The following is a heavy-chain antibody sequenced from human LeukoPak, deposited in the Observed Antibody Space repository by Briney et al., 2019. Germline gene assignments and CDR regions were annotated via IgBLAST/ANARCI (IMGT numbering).Heavy chain of an antibody. J-gene: IGHJ4*02. CDR3: TYYGSGAIRF. CDR1: GFTFSNAY. CDR2: VKSKTDGGTT. D-gene: IGHD3-10*01. Sequence: GGSLRLSCTASGFTFSNAYMSWVRQAPGKGLEWVGRVKSKTDGGTTDYAAPVKGRFTISRDDSENSLYLQINSLKTDDTAVYYCTYYGSGAIRFWGQGTLVTVSS. V-gene: IGHV3-15*01.